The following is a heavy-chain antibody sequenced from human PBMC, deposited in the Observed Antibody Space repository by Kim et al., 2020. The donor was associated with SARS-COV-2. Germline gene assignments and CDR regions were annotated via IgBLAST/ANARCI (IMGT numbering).Heavy chain of an antibody. J-gene: IGHJ6*02. CDR3: ARDIRLANNYYYYGMDV. Sequence: GGSLRLSCAASGFTFSSYSMNWVRQAPGKGLEWVSSISSSSSYIYYADSVKGRFTISRDNAKNSLYLQMNSLRAEDTAVYYCARDIRLANNYYYYGMDVWGQGTTVTVSS. D-gene: IGHD6-19*01. CDR2: ISSSSSYI. V-gene: IGHV3-21*01. CDR1: GFTFSSYS.